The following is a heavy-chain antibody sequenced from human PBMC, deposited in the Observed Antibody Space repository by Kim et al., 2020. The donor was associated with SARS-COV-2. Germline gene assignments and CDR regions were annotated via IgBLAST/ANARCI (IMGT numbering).Heavy chain of an antibody. CDR3: ARATVEEYSSFRDRSSCGMDV. CDR1: GFTFSSYS. V-gene: IGHV3-48*02. CDR2: ISSSSSTI. Sequence: GGSLRLSCAASGFTFSSYSMNWVRQAPGKGLEWVSYISSSSSTIYYADSVKGRFTISRDNAKNSLYLQMNSLRDEDTAVYYCARATVEEYSSFRDRSSCGMDVWGQGTTVTVSS. J-gene: IGHJ6*02. D-gene: IGHD6-6*01.